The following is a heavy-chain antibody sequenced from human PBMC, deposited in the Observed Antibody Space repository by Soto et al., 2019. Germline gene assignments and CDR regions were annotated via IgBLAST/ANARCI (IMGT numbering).Heavy chain of an antibody. CDR2: VYYSGTT. V-gene: IGHV4-30-4*01. CDR3: ARMSYFYDKWYFDL. Sequence: SETLSLTCTVSGASINNNDYYWSWIRQTPGKGLEWIGYVYYSGTTDYIPSLKSRLSMSIDKSQNQFTLKLNSVTAADTATYYCARMSYFYDKWYFDLWGRGTLVTVSS. J-gene: IGHJ2*01. CDR1: GASINNNDYY. D-gene: IGHD3-22*01.